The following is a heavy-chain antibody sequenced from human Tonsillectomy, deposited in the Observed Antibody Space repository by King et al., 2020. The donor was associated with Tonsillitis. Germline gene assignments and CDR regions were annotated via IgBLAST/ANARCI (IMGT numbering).Heavy chain of an antibody. CDR1: GYTFGSYG. Sequence: VQLVESGAEVKKPGASMTVSCTTSGYTFGSYGLNWVRQAPGQGPEWMGWISPSNDKTNYAQKFQGRVTMTTDTSTSTAYMELRSLRSDDTAVYYCARVLSGYYYFDYWGQGTLVTVSS. V-gene: IGHV1-18*01. J-gene: IGHJ4*02. CDR3: ARVLSGYYYFDY. D-gene: IGHD5-12*01. CDR2: ISPSNDKT.